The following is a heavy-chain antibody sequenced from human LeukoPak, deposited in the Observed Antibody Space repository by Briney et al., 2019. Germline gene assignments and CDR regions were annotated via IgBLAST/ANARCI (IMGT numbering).Heavy chain of an antibody. Sequence: SVKVSCKASGGTFSSYAISWVGQAPGQGLEWMGRIIPILGIANYAQKFQGRVTITADKSTSTAYMELSSLRSEDTAVYYCARQRLVGIVVVVAATDYYYYGMDVWGQGTTVTVSS. CDR3: ARQRLVGIVVVVAATDYYYYGMDV. D-gene: IGHD2-15*01. CDR2: IIPILGIA. CDR1: GGTFSSYA. V-gene: IGHV1-69*04. J-gene: IGHJ6*02.